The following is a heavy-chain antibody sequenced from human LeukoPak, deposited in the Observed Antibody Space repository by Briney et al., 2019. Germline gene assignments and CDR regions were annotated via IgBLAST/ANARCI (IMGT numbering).Heavy chain of an antibody. Sequence: GGSLRLSCAASEFSVGSNYMTWVRQAPGKGLEWVSLIYSGGSTYYADSVKGRFTISRDNSKNSLYLQMNSLRAEDTAVYYCARGVLGVDTAMAMIDYWGQGTLVTVSS. CDR3: ARGVLGVDTAMAMIDY. V-gene: IGHV3-66*01. CDR1: EFSVGSNY. J-gene: IGHJ4*02. CDR2: IYSGGST. D-gene: IGHD5-18*01.